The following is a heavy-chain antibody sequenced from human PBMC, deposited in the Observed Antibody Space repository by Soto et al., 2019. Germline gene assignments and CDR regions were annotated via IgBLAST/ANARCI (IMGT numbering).Heavy chain of an antibody. D-gene: IGHD2-8*01. J-gene: IGHJ4*02. CDR1: GFTFSSYS. V-gene: IGHV3-48*01. CDR2: ISSSSSTI. Sequence: EVQLVESGGGLVQSGGSLRLSCAASGFTFSSYSMNWVRQAPGKGLEWVSYISSSSSTIYYADSVKGRSTISRDNAKNSLYLQMSSLRAEDTAVYYCAREIMSYAAYWGQGTLVTVSS. CDR3: AREIMSYAAY.